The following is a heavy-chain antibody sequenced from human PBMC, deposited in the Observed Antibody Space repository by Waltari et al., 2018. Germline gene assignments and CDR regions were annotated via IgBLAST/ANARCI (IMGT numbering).Heavy chain of an antibody. V-gene: IGHV4-34*01. Sequence: QVQLHQWGAGLLKPSETLSLTCAVSGESFSGHFGSWIRQSQGKGLEWVGAIHYSGSTNDNPSLKRRLILSVDTTKKQFYLRLTSVTAADTGVYFCARYGEVPPNYFFDYWGQGTLVTVSS. CDR1: GESFSGHF. CDR2: IHYSGST. D-gene: IGHD2-21*01. CDR3: ARYGEVPPNYFFDY. J-gene: IGHJ4*01.